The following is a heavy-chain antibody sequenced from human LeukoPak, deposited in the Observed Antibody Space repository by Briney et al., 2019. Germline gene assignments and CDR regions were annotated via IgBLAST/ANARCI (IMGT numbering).Heavy chain of an antibody. CDR2: IYPGDSDT. D-gene: IGHD5-24*01. V-gene: IGHV5-51*01. Sequence: GESLKISCKGSGYSFTSYRIGWVRQMPGKGLEWMGIIYPGDSDTRYSPSFQGQVTISADKSISTAYLQWSSLKASDTAMYYCARHPPRDGYNGPGSDPWGQGTLVTVSS. CDR3: ARHPPRDGYNGPGSDP. CDR1: GYSFTSYR. J-gene: IGHJ5*02.